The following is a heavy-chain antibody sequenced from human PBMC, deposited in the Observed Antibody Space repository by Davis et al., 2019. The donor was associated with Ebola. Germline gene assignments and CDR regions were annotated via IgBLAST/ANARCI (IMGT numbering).Heavy chain of an antibody. D-gene: IGHD2-15*01. Sequence: SVKVSCKASGGTFSSYAISWVRQAPGQGLEWMGRIIPILGIANYAQKFQGRVTITADKSTSTAYMELSSLRSEDTAVYYCASLGYCSGGSCYTFDYWGQGTLVTVSS. CDR3: ASLGYCSGGSCYTFDY. CDR2: IIPILGIA. J-gene: IGHJ4*02. V-gene: IGHV1-69*04. CDR1: GGTFSSYA.